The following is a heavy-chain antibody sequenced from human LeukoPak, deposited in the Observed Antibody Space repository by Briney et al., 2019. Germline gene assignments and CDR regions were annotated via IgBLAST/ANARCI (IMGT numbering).Heavy chain of an antibody. Sequence: GGSLRLSCAASVFHFSTYCMNWVRQAPWKGLEWVSYINTGSTTIHHADSVKGRFTISRDNTRNSLFLQMNSLRVEDTAVYFCARVPDDPWSGYFFDCWGQGTLVTVSS. D-gene: IGHD3-3*01. V-gene: IGHV3-48*01. J-gene: IGHJ4*02. CDR2: INTGSTTI. CDR3: ARVPDDPWSGYFFDC. CDR1: VFHFSTYC.